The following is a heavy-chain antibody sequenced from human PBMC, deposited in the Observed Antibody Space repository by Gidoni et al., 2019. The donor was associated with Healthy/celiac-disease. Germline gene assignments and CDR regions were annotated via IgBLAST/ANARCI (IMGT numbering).Heavy chain of an antibody. CDR2: SYYSGST. J-gene: IGHJ4*02. CDR3: ARLYYDIWSGYPTPYYCDY. CDR1: GGSISSSSFY. Sequence: QLQLQESGPGLVQPSETLSLTCTVSGGSISSSSFYWGWIRQPPGKWMEWIGSSYYSGSTYYNPSIKSRVTISVDTSKNQFYMKLSSVTAANTAVYDCARLYYDIWSGYPTPYYCDYWGQGTLVTVSS. D-gene: IGHD3-3*01. V-gene: IGHV4-39*01.